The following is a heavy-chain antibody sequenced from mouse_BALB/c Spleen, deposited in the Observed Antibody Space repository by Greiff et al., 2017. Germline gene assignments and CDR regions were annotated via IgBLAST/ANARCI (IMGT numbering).Heavy chain of an antibody. J-gene: IGHJ4*01. V-gene: IGHV5-6*01. D-gene: IGHD1-3*01. CDR3: ARHGTSYAMDY. CDR2: ISSGGSYT. CDR1: RFTFSSYG. Sequence: EVNVVESGGDLVKPGGSLKLSCAASRFTFSSYGMSWVRQTPDKRLEWVATISSGGSYTYYPDSVKGRFTISRDNAKNTLYLQMSSLKSEDTAMYYCARHGTSYAMDYWGQGTSVTVSS.